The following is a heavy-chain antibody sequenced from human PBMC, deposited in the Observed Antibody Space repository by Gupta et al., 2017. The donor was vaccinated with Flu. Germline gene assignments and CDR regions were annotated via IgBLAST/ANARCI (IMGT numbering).Heavy chain of an antibody. CDR3: VAYEDFDS. Sequence: GMYWVREVPGKGREWVAGIAGNSGSIGYADSVRGRITISIDNAKNTLLLQLNSLTTEDTDLYYCVAYEDFDSWGQGTMVTVSS. CDR2: IAGNSGSI. CDR1: G. J-gene: IGHJ3*01. D-gene: IGHD2-21*01. V-gene: IGHV3-9*01.